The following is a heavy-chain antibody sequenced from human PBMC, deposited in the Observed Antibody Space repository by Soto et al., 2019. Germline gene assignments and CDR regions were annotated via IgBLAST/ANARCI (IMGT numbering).Heavy chain of an antibody. D-gene: IGHD2-2*01. V-gene: IGHV1-18*01. Sequence: ASVKVSCKASGYSFTSYGISWVRRAPGQGLEWMGWISPYNGHTQFVQRFQGRVSMTTDTSTKTAYMELRNLRSDDTAHYYCARDLTIVPATHPRLEDYGMDVWGQGTTVTVSS. J-gene: IGHJ6*02. CDR1: GYSFTSYG. CDR3: ARDLTIVPATHPRLEDYGMDV. CDR2: ISPYNGHT.